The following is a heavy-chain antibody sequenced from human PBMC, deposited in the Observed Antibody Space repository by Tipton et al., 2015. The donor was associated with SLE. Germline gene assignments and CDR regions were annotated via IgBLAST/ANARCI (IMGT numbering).Heavy chain of an antibody. J-gene: IGHJ4*02. D-gene: IGHD6-19*01. CDR1: GGSISTSNQY. CDR2: IYYSGST. CDR3: ARQVAGTDYFDY. Sequence: TLSLTCTVSGGSISTSNQYWGWFRQPPGKGLEWIGSIYYSGSTYYNPSLKSRLTISVDTSKNQFSLKLSSVTAADTAVYYCARQVAGTDYFDYWGQGTLVTVSS. V-gene: IGHV4-39*07.